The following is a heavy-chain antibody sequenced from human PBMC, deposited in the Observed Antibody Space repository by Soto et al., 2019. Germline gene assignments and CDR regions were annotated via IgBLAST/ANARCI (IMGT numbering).Heavy chain of an antibody. Sequence: QVQLQESGPGLVKPSQTLSLTCTVSGGSISNGAYYWSWIRQHPGKGLEWIGYIYYSGSTYYNPSLKSRVTISVDTSKNQFSLKLSSVTAXXXXXYYXXXXXXXXXXXXYXDXWGRGTLVTVSS. CDR2: IYYSGST. V-gene: IGHV4-31*03. CDR3: XXXXXXXXXXXYXDX. J-gene: IGHJ2*01. CDR1: GGSISNGAYY.